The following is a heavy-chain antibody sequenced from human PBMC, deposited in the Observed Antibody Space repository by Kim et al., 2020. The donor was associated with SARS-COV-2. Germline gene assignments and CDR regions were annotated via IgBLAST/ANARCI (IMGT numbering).Heavy chain of an antibody. CDR2: TYYRSKWYN. J-gene: IGHJ6*02. Sequence: SQTLSLTCAISGDSVSSNSAAWNWIRQSPSRGLEWLGRTYYRSKWYNDYAVSVKSRITINPDTSKNQFSLQLNSVTPEDTAVYYCARDKTGYSSSWHPWSGYYYYGMDVWGQGTTVTVSS. V-gene: IGHV6-1*01. CDR3: ARDKTGYSSSWHPWSGYYYYGMDV. CDR1: GDSVSSNSAA. D-gene: IGHD6-13*01.